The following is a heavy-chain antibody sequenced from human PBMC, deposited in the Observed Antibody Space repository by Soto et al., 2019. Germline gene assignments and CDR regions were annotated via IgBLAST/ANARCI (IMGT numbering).Heavy chain of an antibody. CDR2: IYYSGST. D-gene: IGHD5-18*01. Sequence: SETLSLTCTVSGGSISSSSYYWGWIRQPPGKGLEWIGSIYYSGSTYYNPSLKSRVTISVDTSKNQFSLKLSSVTAADTAVYYCVVGTANYYYYYGMDVWGKGTTVTVSS. CDR3: VVGTANYYYYYGMDV. CDR1: GGSISSSSYY. J-gene: IGHJ6*04. V-gene: IGHV4-39*01.